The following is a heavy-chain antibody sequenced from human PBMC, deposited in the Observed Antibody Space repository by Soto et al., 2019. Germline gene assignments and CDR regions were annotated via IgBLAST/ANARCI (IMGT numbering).Heavy chain of an antibody. J-gene: IGHJ6*02. Sequence: SETLSLTCTVSGDSISSNNYYWGWIRQPPGKGLEWIGGINYSGSTYYNPSLKSRVTISVDTSKNQFSLKLSSVTAADTAVYYCAGSSSGFLLQYYYYYYGMDVWGQGTTVT. CDR2: INYSGST. D-gene: IGHD6-19*01. V-gene: IGHV4-39*01. CDR1: GDSISSNNYY. CDR3: AGSSSGFLLQYYYYYYGMDV.